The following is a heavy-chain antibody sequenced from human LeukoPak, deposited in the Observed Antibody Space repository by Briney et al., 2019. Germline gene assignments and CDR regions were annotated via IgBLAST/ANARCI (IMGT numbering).Heavy chain of an antibody. J-gene: IGHJ3*01. CDR2: ISSDGSEG. CDR1: GFTFSGFW. Sequence: GGSLGLSCAVSGFTFSGFWMSWSRQAPGKGLEWVASISSDGSEGYYADVVKGRFTISRDNAKNSLYLQINSLRAEDTAVYYCARSSYSSSSSVWGQGTMVTVSS. D-gene: IGHD6-6*01. V-gene: IGHV3-7*03. CDR3: ARSSYSSSSSV.